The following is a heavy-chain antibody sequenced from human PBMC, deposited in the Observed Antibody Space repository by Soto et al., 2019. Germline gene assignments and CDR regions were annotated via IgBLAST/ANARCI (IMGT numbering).Heavy chain of an antibody. CDR1: GYSFTSYW. D-gene: IGHD3-10*01. CDR2: IYPGDSDT. V-gene: IGHV5-51*01. J-gene: IGHJ6*02. Sequence: LGESLKISCKGSGYSFTSYWIGWVRQMPGKGLEWMGIIYPGDSDTRYSPSFQGQVTISADKFISTAYLQWSSPKASATAMYYCARRRRYGSGSYYGYYYYGMDVWGQGTTVTAP. CDR3: ARRRRYGSGSYYGYYYYGMDV.